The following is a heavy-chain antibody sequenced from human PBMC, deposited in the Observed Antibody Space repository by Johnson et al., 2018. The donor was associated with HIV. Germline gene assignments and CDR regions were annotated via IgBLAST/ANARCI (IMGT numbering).Heavy chain of an antibody. CDR3: ARDYYDSSGYHHAFDI. CDR1: GFTFSSYA. Sequence: VQLVESGGGVVQPGRSLRLSCAASGFTFSSYAMHWVRQAPGKGLDWVAFISYVATNKYSADPSKARFTISRDNSKNTVYLQMNSLRAEDTAVYYCARDYYDSSGYHHAFDIWGQGTMVTVSS. CDR2: ISYVATNK. V-gene: IGHV3-30-3*01. D-gene: IGHD3-22*01. J-gene: IGHJ3*02.